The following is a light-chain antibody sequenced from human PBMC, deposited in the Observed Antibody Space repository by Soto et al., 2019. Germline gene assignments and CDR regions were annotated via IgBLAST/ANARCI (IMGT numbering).Light chain of an antibody. Sequence: EIVLTQSPATLSLSPGERATLSCRASESIRTFLAWYQQKPGQAPRLLIYGASNRATGIAARFSGSGSGADFSLAISSLEPEDFSVYYCQQRSNWPPYTFGQGTKLEIK. CDR2: GAS. CDR3: QQRSNWPPYT. CDR1: ESIRTF. J-gene: IGKJ2*01. V-gene: IGKV3-11*01.